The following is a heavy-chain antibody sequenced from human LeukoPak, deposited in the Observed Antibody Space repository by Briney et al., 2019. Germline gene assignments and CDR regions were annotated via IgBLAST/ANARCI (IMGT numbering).Heavy chain of an antibody. CDR1: GFTFSRYA. Sequence: GGSLRLSCAASGFTFSRYAMSWVRQASGKGLEWVGRIRSKANSYATAYAASVKGRFTISRDDSKNTAYLQMNSLKTEDTAVYYCTSIVGATSGYYYYYMDVWGKGTTVTISS. CDR2: IRSKANSYAT. D-gene: IGHD1-26*01. J-gene: IGHJ6*03. CDR3: TSIVGATSGYYYYYMDV. V-gene: IGHV3-73*01.